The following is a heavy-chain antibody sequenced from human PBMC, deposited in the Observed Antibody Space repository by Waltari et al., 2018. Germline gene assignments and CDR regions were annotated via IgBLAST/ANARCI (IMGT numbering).Heavy chain of an antibody. D-gene: IGHD3-10*01. J-gene: IGHJ4*02. CDR2: IRYDGGEK. CDR3: ARGAGLIWFGEADPRRFDY. V-gene: IGHV3-7*01. Sequence: EVQLVESGGGLVQPGGSLTLACPAFGSSLSTYWLTCVRRTPGKGREWVANIRYDGGEKGYVESVKGRFIVSKDNAKNSLYLQMNSLRAEDTAVYYCARGAGLIWFGEADPRRFDYWGQGTQVTVSS. CDR1: GSSLSTYW.